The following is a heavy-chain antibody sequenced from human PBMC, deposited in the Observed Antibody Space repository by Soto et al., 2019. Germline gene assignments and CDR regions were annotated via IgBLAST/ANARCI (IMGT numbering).Heavy chain of an antibody. CDR2: INHSGST. CDR3: ARGLKVVTRYGGKYSCYSLDL. Sequence: SETLSLTCAVYGGSFSGYYWSWIRQPPGKGLEWIGEINHSGSTNYNPSLKSRVTISVDTSKNQFSLKLSSVTAADTAVYYCARGLKVVTRYGGKYSCYSLDLCGKRTRFRFSS. CDR1: GGSFSGYY. J-gene: IGHJ6*03. D-gene: IGHD2-21*02. V-gene: IGHV4-34*01.